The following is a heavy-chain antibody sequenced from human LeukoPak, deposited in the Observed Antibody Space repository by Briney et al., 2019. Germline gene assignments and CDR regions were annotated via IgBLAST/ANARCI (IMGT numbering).Heavy chain of an antibody. CDR3: ARLRGYNYCYNFDY. D-gene: IGHD5-18*01. CDR2: IYIGDSNT. V-gene: IGHV5-51*01. Sequence: GESLKISCKGSGYSFPSFWIGWVRQVPGKGLEWMGIIYIGDSNTRYSPSFQGQVTISADKSVSTAYLQWSSLKASDTAMYYCARLRGYNYCYNFDYWGQGTLVTVSS. J-gene: IGHJ4*02. CDR1: GYSFPSFW.